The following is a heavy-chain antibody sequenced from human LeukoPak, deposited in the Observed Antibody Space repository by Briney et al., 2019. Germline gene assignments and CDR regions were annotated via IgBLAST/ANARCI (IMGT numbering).Heavy chain of an antibody. V-gene: IGHV3-23*01. D-gene: IGHD2-2*01. CDR1: GFTFSSYA. J-gene: IGHJ6*02. Sequence: PGGSLRLSCAASGFTFSSYAMSWVRQAPGKGLEWVSAISGSGGSTYYADSVKGRFTISRDNSKNTLYLQMNSLRAEDTAVYYCARYDVRGCSSTSCYYYYYYGMDVWGQGTTVTVSS. CDR3: ARYDVRGCSSTSCYYYYYYGMDV. CDR2: ISGSGGST.